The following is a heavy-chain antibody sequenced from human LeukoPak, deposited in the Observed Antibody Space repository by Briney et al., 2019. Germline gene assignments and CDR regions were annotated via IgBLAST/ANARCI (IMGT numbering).Heavy chain of an antibody. V-gene: IGHV3-23*01. CDR1: GFTFSSYS. CDR3: AKGLYGSGSYFDY. D-gene: IGHD3-10*01. J-gene: IGHJ4*02. CDR2: ISGSGGST. Sequence: GGSLRLSCAASGFTFSSYSMNWVRQAPGKGLEWVSAISGSGGSTYYADSVKGRFTISRDNSKNTLYLQMNSLRAEDTAVYYCAKGLYGSGSYFDYWGQGTLFTVSS.